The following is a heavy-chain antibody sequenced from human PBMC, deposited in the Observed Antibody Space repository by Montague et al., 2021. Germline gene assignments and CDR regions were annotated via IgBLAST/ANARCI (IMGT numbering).Heavy chain of an antibody. V-gene: IGHV3-74*01. CDR2: ITLDGSST. CDR1: GFSFSSYW. D-gene: IGHD6-13*01. CDR3: ARNLASAAPGAFDI. Sequence: SLRLSCEASGFSFSSYWMHWFRQAPGKGLLWVSRITLDGSSTTFADSVKGRFTTSRDNAKATLYLQMNSLRVEDTAVYYCARNLASAAPGAFDIWGRGKMVTVSS. J-gene: IGHJ3*02.